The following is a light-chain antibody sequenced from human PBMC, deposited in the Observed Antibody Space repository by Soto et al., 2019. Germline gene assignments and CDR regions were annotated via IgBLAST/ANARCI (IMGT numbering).Light chain of an antibody. J-gene: IGKJ5*01. CDR2: GAS. CDR1: QSVNSIY. V-gene: IGKV3-20*01. Sequence: EIVLTQSPGTLSLSPGERATLSCRASQSVNSIYLAWYQQKPGQAPRLLIYGASSRATGIPDRFSGSGSGTDFTLTISRLEPEDFALYYCQQYGRSLPITFGQGTRLEI. CDR3: QQYGRSLPIT.